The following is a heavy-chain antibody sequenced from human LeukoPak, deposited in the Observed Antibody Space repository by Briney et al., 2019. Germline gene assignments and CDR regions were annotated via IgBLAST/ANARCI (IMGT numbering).Heavy chain of an antibody. J-gene: IGHJ3*02. Sequence: GGSLRLSCADSGFTFSSYWMHWVRQVPGKDLVWVSCINSDGSITHYADSVKGRFAISRDNAKNMLYLQMNSLRAEDTAVYYCIRDGLLWFGGFIWGQGTMVTVSS. CDR2: INSDGSIT. V-gene: IGHV3-74*01. CDR1: GFTFSSYW. CDR3: IRDGLLWFGGFI. D-gene: IGHD3-10*01.